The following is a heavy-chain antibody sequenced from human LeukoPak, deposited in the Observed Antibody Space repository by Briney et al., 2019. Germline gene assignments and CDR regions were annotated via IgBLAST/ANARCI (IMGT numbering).Heavy chain of an antibody. J-gene: IGHJ4*02. CDR1: GGSISSSSYY. D-gene: IGHD4-17*01. CDR3: ARVPTVTFFDY. Sequence: SETLSLTCNVSGGSISSSSYYWGWIRQPPGKGLELIGNIYYSGTTYYNPSLKSRVTISVDTSKNQFSLKLSSVTAADTAVYYCARVPTVTFFDYWGQGTLVTVSS. CDR2: IYYSGTT. V-gene: IGHV4-39*07.